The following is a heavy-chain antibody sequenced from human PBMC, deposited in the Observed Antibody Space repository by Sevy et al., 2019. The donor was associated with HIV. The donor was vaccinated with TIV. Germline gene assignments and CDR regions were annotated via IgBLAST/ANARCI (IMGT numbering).Heavy chain of an antibody. J-gene: IGHJ6*02. V-gene: IGHV3-11*01. Sequence: GGSLRLSCAASGFTFSDYYMSWIRQAPGKGLEWLSYISGSDGTTDYADSAKGRFTISRDNAKNSLYLQMNSLRVEDTAVYYCARDHVKVGDLGDYYYFPMDVWGQGTTVTVSS. CDR1: GFTFSDYY. CDR3: ARDHVKVGDLGDYYYFPMDV. D-gene: IGHD3-16*01. CDR2: ISGSDGTT.